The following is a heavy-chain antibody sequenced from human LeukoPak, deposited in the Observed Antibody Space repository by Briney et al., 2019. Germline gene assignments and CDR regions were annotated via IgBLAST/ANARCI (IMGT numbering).Heavy chain of an antibody. CDR1: GFTFSSYW. J-gene: IGHJ4*02. V-gene: IGHV3-74*01. D-gene: IGHD4-11*01. CDR2: INSDGSRT. Sequence: PGGSLRFSCAASGFTFSSYWMHWVRQAPGKGLMWVSRINSDGSRTTYADSVRGRFTISRDNAKSTLYLQMNSLRAEDTAVYYCARVRDDYTYFDCWGQGTLVTVSS. CDR3: ARVRDDYTYFDC.